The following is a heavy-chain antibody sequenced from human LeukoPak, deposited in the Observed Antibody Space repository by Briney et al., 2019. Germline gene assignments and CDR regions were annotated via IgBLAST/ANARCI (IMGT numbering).Heavy chain of an antibody. CDR3: AREVDSAMVNAFDF. Sequence: VSVKVSCKASGYTFTYYGINWVRLAPGQGLEWMGWVSGYNGNTRYAQNFQGRLTLTTDTSTNIAYMELMRLRSDDTAVYYCAREVDSAMVNAFDFWGQGTLVTVSS. D-gene: IGHD5-18*01. CDR2: VSGYNGNT. V-gene: IGHV1-18*01. CDR1: GYTFTYYG. J-gene: IGHJ3*01.